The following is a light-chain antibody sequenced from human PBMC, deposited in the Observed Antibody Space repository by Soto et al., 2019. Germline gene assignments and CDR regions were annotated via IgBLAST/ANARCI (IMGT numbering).Light chain of an antibody. CDR3: QHYVSPTIT. V-gene: IGKV3-20*01. CDR1: QSVTSNY. Sequence: EIVMTQSPATLSVSPGGRATLSCRASQSVTSNYLAWYQKKHGQAPRLLVYGASSRATGISERLSGSGYGTDFTITISRLETEDFEVYYCQHYVSPTITFGHGTRLEIK. CDR2: GAS. J-gene: IGKJ5*01.